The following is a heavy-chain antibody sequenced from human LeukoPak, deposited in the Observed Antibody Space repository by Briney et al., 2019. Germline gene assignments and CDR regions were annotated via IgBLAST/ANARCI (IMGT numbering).Heavy chain of an antibody. V-gene: IGHV3-23*01. J-gene: IGHJ4*02. CDR3: AKDTITMVRGVTSYYFDY. Sequence: GGSLRLSCAASGFTFSSYAMSWVRQAPGKGLEWVSGISGSGGSTYYADSVKGRFTISRDNSKNTLYLQMNSLRAEDTAVYYCAKDTITMVRGVTSYYFDYWGQGTLVTVSS. CDR1: GFTFSSYA. D-gene: IGHD3-10*01. CDR2: ISGSGGST.